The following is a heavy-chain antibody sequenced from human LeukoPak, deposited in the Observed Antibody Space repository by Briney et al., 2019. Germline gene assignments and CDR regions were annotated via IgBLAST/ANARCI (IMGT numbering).Heavy chain of an antibody. V-gene: IGHV3-21*01. CDR3: ARESRAPRDY. CDR2: ISSSSSYI. Sequence: GGSLRLSCAASGFTFSSYAMSWVRQAPGKGLEWVSSISSSSSYIYYADSVKGRFTISRDNAKNSLYLQMNSLRAEDTAVYYCARESRAPRDYWGQGTLVTVSS. CDR1: GFTFSSYA. J-gene: IGHJ4*02.